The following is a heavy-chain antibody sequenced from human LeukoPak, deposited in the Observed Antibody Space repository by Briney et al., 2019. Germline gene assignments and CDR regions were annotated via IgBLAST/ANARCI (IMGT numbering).Heavy chain of an antibody. CDR3: ARGLEWLTRRHTWFDP. D-gene: IGHD3-3*01. CDR2: ISAYNGNT. V-gene: IGHV1-18*01. Sequence: ASVKVSCKASSYTFTNYAFTWVRQAPGQGLGWMGWISAYNGNTNYAQKLQGRVTMTTDTSTSTAYMDLRSLRSDDTAVYYCARGLEWLTRRHTWFDPWGQGTLVTVSS. J-gene: IGHJ5*02. CDR1: SYTFTNYA.